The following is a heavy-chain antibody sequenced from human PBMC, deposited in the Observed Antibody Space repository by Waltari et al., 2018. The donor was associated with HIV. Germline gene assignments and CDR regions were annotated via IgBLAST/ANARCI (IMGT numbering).Heavy chain of an antibody. CDR1: GYTFISYY. D-gene: IGHD2-15*01. CDR2: NNPRSSST. CDR3: ARAPCSGGSCRLFDY. Sequence: QVQLVQSGAEVKKPGASVKVSCKASGYTFISYYMHWVRQAPGQGLEWMGINNPRSSSTSYGQKFQGRLTMTRDTSTRTVYMELGSLRSEDTAVYYGARAPCSGGSCRLFDYWGQGTLVTVSS. J-gene: IGHJ4*02. V-gene: IGHV1-46*01.